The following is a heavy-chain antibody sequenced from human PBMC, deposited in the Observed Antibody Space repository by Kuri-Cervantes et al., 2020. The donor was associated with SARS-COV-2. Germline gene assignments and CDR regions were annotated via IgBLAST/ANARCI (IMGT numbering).Heavy chain of an antibody. CDR2: ISYDGSNK. J-gene: IGHJ6*02. CDR1: GFTFSSYG. CDR3: AKDAGDKGMDV. V-gene: IGHV3-30*18. Sequence: GGSLRLSCAASGFTFSSYGMHWVRQAPGKVLEWVAVISYDGSNKYYADSVKGRFTISRDNSKNSLYLQMNSLRAEDTAVYYCAKDAGDKGMDVWGQGTTVTVSS.